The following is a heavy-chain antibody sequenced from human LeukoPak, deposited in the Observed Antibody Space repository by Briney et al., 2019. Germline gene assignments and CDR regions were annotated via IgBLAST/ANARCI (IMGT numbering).Heavy chain of an antibody. CDR2: ISAYNGNT. V-gene: IGHV1-18*01. Sequence: ASVKVSCKASGYTFTSYGISWVRQAPGQGLEWMGWISAYNGNTNYAQKLQGRVTMTTDTSTSTAYMELRSLRSDDTAVYYCARGHTPVVVAATLDSWFDPWGQGTLVTVSS. J-gene: IGHJ5*02. D-gene: IGHD2-15*01. CDR1: GYTFTSYG. CDR3: ARGHTPVVVAATLDSWFDP.